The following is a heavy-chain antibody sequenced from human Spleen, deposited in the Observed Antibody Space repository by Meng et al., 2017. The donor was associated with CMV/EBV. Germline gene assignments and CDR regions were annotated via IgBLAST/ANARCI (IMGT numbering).Heavy chain of an antibody. CDR1: GYTFTGYY. V-gene: IGHV1-2*02. CDR3: AREHSSGYYNQYYFDY. D-gene: IGHD3-22*01. J-gene: IGHJ4*02. Sequence: ASVKVSCKASGYTFTGYYMNWVRQAPGQGLEWMGWVNANSGAKDYAQKFQGRVTMTRDTSISTAYMELSRLRSDDTAVYYCAREHSSGYYNQYYFDYWGQGTLVTVSS. CDR2: VNANSGAK.